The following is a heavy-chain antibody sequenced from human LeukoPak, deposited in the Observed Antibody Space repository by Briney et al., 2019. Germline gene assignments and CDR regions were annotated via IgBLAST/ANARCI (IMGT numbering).Heavy chain of an antibody. CDR1: GGSISSSSYF. D-gene: IGHD2-15*01. CDR2: ISYSGST. CDR3: ARSVNIVVEFYFDY. V-gene: IGHV4-39*01. Sequence: SETETLTCTVPGGSISSSSYFWGWIRQPPGKGLEWIGSISYSGSTYYNPSTKSLDTISVGTSKNQFSLKLNSVTAADTAVYYCARSVNIVVEFYFDYWGQPTMVADCS. J-gene: IGHJ4*02.